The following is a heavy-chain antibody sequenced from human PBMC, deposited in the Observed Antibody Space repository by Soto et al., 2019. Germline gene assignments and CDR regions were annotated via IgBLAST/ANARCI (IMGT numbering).Heavy chain of an antibody. D-gene: IGHD4-17*01. Sequence: PGESLKISCKGSGYSFTSYWIGWVRQMPGKGLEWMGIIYPGDSDTRYSPSFQGQVTISADKSISTAYLQWSSLKASDTAMYYCARQDYGGNSGSRDHYYRLDVWGQGTTVTVSS. J-gene: IGHJ6*02. CDR2: IYPGDSDT. CDR1: GYSFTSYW. CDR3: ARQDYGGNSGSRDHYYRLDV. V-gene: IGHV5-51*01.